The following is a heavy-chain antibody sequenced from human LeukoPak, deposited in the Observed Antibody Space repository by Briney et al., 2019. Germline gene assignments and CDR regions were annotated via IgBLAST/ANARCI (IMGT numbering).Heavy chain of an antibody. CDR1: GFTFYDYS. CDR2: ITWDGGST. Sequence: GGSLRLSCAASGFTFYDYSMQLVRQAPGEGLEWVSLITWDGGSTYYADSVKGRFTISRDNAKNSLYLQMNSLRAEDTAVYYCARGGSWSHYFDYWGQGTLVTVSS. CDR3: ARGGSWSHYFDY. V-gene: IGHV3-43*01. J-gene: IGHJ4*02. D-gene: IGHD6-13*01.